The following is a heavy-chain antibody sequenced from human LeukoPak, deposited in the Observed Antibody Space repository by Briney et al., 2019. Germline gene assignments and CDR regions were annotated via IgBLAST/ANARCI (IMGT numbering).Heavy chain of an antibody. CDR3: ARVKFAGFDYYYYYMDV. CDR2: IYYSGST. Sequence: ETLSLTCTVSGGSISSYYWSWIRQPPGKALEWIGYIYYSGSTNYNPSLKSRVTISVDTSKNQFSLKLSSVTAADTAVYYCARVKFAGFDYYYYYMDVWGKGTTVTVSS. V-gene: IGHV4-59*01. D-gene: IGHD3-16*01. J-gene: IGHJ6*03. CDR1: GGSISSYY.